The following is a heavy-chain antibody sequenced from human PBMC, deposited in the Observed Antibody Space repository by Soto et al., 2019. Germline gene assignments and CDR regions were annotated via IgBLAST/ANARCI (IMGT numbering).Heavy chain of an antibody. CDR2: MNPNSGNT. V-gene: IGHV1-8*01. Sequence: ASVKVSCKASGYTFTSYDINWVRQATGQGLEWMGWMNPNSGNTGYAQKFQGRVTMTRNTSISTAYMELSSLRSEDTAVYYCARAAVASYDAFDIWGQGTMVTVS. J-gene: IGHJ3*02. CDR1: GYTFTSYD. D-gene: IGHD6-19*01. CDR3: ARAAVASYDAFDI.